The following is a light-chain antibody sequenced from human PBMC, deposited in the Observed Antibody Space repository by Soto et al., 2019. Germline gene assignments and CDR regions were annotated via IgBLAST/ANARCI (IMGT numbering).Light chain of an antibody. Sequence: EIVLTQSPLSLPVTPGEPASISCRSSQSLLHSSGYIYVDWYLQKTGQSPQLLIYLVSNRAPGVPDRFRGRGSGTDFTLKISRVEAEDFGLYYCMQALETPLTLGQGTRLEMK. V-gene: IGKV2-28*01. CDR2: LVS. CDR3: MQALETPLT. CDR1: QSLLHSSGYIY. J-gene: IGKJ5*01.